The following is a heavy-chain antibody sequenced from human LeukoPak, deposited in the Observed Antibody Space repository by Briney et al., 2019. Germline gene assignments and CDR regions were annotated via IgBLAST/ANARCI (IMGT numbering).Heavy chain of an antibody. J-gene: IGHJ4*02. Sequence: SETLSLTCTVSGGSISNYYWTWIRQPPGKGLEWIGYIYYTGATSYNPSLKSRVTISVDTSKNQFSLKLTSATAADTAVYYCAKYGGSGWVIDYWGQGTLVTVSS. CDR1: GGSISNYY. CDR2: IYYTGAT. D-gene: IGHD6-19*01. CDR3: AKYGGSGWVIDY. V-gene: IGHV4-59*08.